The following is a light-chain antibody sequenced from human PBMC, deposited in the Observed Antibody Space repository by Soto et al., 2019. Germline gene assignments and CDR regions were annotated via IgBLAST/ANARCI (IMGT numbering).Light chain of an antibody. V-gene: IGLV1-47*01. CDR1: SSNIGSHY. J-gene: IGLJ2*01. Sequence: QSVLTQPPSASGTPGQRVTISCSGSSSNIGSHYVYWYQQLPGTAPKLLIYRNNQRPSGVPDRFSGSKSGTSASLAISGLRSEDEADYYCAVWDDSLSGREVFGGGTKLTVL. CDR3: AVWDDSLSGREV. CDR2: RNN.